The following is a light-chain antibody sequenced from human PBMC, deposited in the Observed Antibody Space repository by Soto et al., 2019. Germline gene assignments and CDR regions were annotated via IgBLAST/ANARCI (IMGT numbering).Light chain of an antibody. CDR3: QHFNSYPWT. CDR2: GAS. J-gene: IGKJ1*01. V-gene: IGKV1-5*01. Sequence: DIQMTQSPSTLSASVGERVTITCWASQSISSYLNWYQQKPGKAPKLLIYGASSLQSGVPSRFSGSGSGTEFTLTISSLQPDDFATYYCQHFNSYPWTFGQGTKVDI. CDR1: QSISSY.